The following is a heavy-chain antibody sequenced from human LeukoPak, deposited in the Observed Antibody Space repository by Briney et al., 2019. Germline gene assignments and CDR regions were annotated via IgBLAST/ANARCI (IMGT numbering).Heavy chain of an antibody. V-gene: IGHV4-4*02. Sequence: SETLSLTCDVSGGSISSTNWWSWVRQPPGQGLEWIGEISLTGETNYNPSLKSRVTISVDTSRNQFSLKLTSVTAADTAVYYCAKVSDRDSSGYYWGFEYWGQGTLVTVSS. D-gene: IGHD3-22*01. CDR3: AKVSDRDSSGYYWGFEY. J-gene: IGHJ4*02. CDR2: ISLTGET. CDR1: GGSISSTNW.